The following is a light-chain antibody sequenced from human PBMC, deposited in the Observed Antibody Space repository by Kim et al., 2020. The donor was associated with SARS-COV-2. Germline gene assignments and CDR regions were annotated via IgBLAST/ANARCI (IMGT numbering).Light chain of an antibody. CDR2: DAS. CDR1: QSVGNY. Sequence: EIVLTQSPATLSLSPGERASLSCRASQSVGNYVAWYQQKVGQPPRLLIYDASKRATGTPARFSGSGSGMDFTLTISGLDPDDFAVYYCQQRSHWPPTLIFGGGTKVDIK. V-gene: IGKV3-11*01. CDR3: QQRSHWPPTLI. J-gene: IGKJ4*01.